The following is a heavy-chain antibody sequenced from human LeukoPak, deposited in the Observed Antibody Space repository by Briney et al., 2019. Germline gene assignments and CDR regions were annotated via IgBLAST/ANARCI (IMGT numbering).Heavy chain of an antibody. V-gene: IGHV3-30-3*01. Sequence: GRSLRLSCAASGFTFSSYAMHWVRQAPGKGLEWVAVISYDGSNKYYADSVKGRFTISRDNSKNTLYLQMNSLRAEDTAVYYCVVFGVVTRDFWGQGTLVTVSS. J-gene: IGHJ4*02. CDR3: VVFGVVTRDF. D-gene: IGHD3-3*01. CDR2: ISYDGSNK. CDR1: GFTFSSYA.